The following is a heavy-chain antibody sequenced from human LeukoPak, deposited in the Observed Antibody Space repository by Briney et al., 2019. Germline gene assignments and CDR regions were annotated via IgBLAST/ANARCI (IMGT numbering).Heavy chain of an antibody. J-gene: IGHJ3*02. CDR1: TDSFSSHY. Sequence: PSETLSLTCAVSTDSFSSHYWTWIRQPPGKGLEWTGYISYIGSTNYNPSLKSRVTISIDTSKNQFSLKLSSVTAADTAVYYCARDVVTVTKGFDIWGQGTMVSVPS. CDR2: ISYIGST. CDR3: ARDVVTVTKGFDI. V-gene: IGHV4-59*11. D-gene: IGHD4-17*01.